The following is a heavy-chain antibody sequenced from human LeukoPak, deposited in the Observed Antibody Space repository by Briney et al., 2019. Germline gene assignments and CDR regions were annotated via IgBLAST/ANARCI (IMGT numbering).Heavy chain of an antibody. V-gene: IGHV3-64D*06. D-gene: IGHD3-10*01. CDR3: VKGGGYYYGSGSPA. Sequence: PGRSLRLSCEASGFRFSSSGMFWVRQAPGKGLEYVSAISSNGGSTYYADSVKGRFTISRDNSKNTLYLQMSSLRAEDTAVYYCVKGGGYYYGSGSPAWGQGTLVTVSS. J-gene: IGHJ5*02. CDR2: ISSNGGST. CDR1: GFRFSSSG.